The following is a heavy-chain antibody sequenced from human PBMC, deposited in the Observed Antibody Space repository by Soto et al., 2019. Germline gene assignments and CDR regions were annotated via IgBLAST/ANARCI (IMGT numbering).Heavy chain of an antibody. CDR3: ARDRNIIVVVVAAEGGSWFDP. J-gene: IGHJ5*02. Sequence: GASVKVSCKASGGTFSSYTISWVRQAPGQGLEWMGRIISILGIANYAQKFQGRVTITADKSTSTAYMELSSLRSEDTAVYYCARDRNIIVVVVAAEGGSWFDPWGQGTLVTVSS. D-gene: IGHD2-15*01. CDR2: IISILGIA. V-gene: IGHV1-69*04. CDR1: GGTFSSYT.